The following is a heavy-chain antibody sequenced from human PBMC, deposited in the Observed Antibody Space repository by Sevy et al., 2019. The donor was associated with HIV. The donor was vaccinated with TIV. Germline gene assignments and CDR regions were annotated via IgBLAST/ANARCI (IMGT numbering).Heavy chain of an antibody. CDR2: ISYDGINK. CDR3: AHPVLRFFDWFEIDY. V-gene: IGHV3-30*04. D-gene: IGHD3-9*01. Sequence: GGSLRLSCAASGFTFSHYAMHWVRQAPGKGLEWVAVISYDGINKYYAESVRGRFTISRDYSKNTLYLQMNSLRAEATAVYYCAHPVLRFFDWFEIDYWGQGTLVTVSS. J-gene: IGHJ4*02. CDR1: GFTFSHYA.